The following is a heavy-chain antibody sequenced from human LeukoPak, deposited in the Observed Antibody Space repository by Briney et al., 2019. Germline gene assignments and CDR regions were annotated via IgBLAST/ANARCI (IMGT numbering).Heavy chain of an antibody. CDR3: GRHNAGYSPFDY. CDR1: GGSISSGNYY. V-gene: IGHV4-39*01. J-gene: IGHJ4*02. Sequence: SVTLSLTCTVSGGSISSGNYYWDWIRQSPGKGREWIGDIYYNGNTYYNPPLTGRVTMSVDTSKNQFSLNLYSVTAADTAVYYSGRHNAGYSPFDYWGQGIPVTVSS. D-gene: IGHD5-24*01. CDR2: IYYNGNT.